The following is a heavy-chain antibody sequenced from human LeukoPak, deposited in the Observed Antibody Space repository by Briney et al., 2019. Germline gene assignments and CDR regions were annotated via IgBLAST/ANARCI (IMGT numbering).Heavy chain of an antibody. CDR1: RFTFSSYA. Sequence: PGRSLRLSCAVSRFTFSSYAMHWVRQAPGKRLEWVAVISHDGSNNFYADSVKGRFTISRDNSKNTLYLQMNSLRAEDTAVYYCASGAAGDYWGQGTLVTVSS. CDR2: ISHDGSNN. J-gene: IGHJ4*02. CDR3: ASGAAGDY. D-gene: IGHD6-13*01. V-gene: IGHV3-30-3*01.